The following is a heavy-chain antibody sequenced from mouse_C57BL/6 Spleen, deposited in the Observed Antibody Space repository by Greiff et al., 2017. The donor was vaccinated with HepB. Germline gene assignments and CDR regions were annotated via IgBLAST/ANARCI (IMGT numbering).Heavy chain of an antibody. CDR1: GYTFTSYW. Sequence: VQLQQSGAELVKPGASVKLSCKASGYTFTSYWMHWVKQRPGQGLEWIGMIHPNSGSTNYNEKFKSKATLTVDKSSSTAYMQLSSLTSEDSAVYYCAVYYDYEGFAYWGQGTLVTVSA. CDR2: IHPNSGST. J-gene: IGHJ3*01. D-gene: IGHD2-4*01. CDR3: AVYYDYEGFAY. V-gene: IGHV1-64*01.